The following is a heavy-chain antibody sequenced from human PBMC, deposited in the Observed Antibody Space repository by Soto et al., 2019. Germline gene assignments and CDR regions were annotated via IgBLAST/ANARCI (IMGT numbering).Heavy chain of an antibody. CDR1: GLTFSDYG. Sequence: QVEMVASGGGVVQPERPLRLSCAVSGLTFSDYGMHWVRQAPARGPEWVALVRDDGSRTYYAASVRGRFTISRDNSKNIFYLQMSGLRADDTAMYYCATSTATDAFDIWGQGTMVTVSS. J-gene: IGHJ3*02. CDR2: VRDDGSRT. V-gene: IGHV3-33*01. CDR3: ATSTATDAFDI.